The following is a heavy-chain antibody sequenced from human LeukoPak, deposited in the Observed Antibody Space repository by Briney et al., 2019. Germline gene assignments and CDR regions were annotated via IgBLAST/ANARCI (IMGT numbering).Heavy chain of an antibody. J-gene: IGHJ4*02. Sequence: CNAXGSTFASYAMHXVRQXPGXGVEWMGWITPSGGTNYPQKCQGRVAITRDTSITTAYMDLSRLTSDDTAVYYCARDRYGXGXAHFDYWGQGALVXVSS. CDR2: ITPSGGT. CDR1: GSTFASYA. D-gene: IGHD5-24*01. CDR3: ARDRYGXGXAHFDY. V-gene: IGHV1-2*02.